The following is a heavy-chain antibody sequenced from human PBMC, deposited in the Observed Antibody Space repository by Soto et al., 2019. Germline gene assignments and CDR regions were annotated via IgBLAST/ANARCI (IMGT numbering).Heavy chain of an antibody. J-gene: IGHJ4*02. D-gene: IGHD6-19*01. CDR2: MNPGSGHT. Sequence: ASVKVSCKSSGYTFTDYYLHWVRQAPGQGLEWMGWMNPGSGHTEYAEKFQGRVTMTRDTSITTAYMELTTLSFDDTAMYYCTRAYTVAGGSSKSLHNNYWGQGTLVTVSS. CDR3: TRAYTVAGGSSKSLHNNY. CDR1: GYTFTDYY. V-gene: IGHV1-2*02.